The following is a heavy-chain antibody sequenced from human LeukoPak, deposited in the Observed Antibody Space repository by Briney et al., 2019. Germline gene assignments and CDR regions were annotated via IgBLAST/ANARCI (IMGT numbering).Heavy chain of an antibody. J-gene: IGHJ6*02. CDR2: IVVGSGNT. CDR1: GFTFTSSA. D-gene: IGHD2-2*01. V-gene: IGHV1-58*02. Sequence: SVKVSCKASGFTFTSSAMQWVRQARGQRLEWIGWIVVGSGNTNYAQKFQERVTITRDMSTSTAYMELSSLRSEDPAVYYCAAAGYCSSTSCSPYYYYGMDVGGQGTTVTVSS. CDR3: AAAGYCSSTSCSPYYYYGMDV.